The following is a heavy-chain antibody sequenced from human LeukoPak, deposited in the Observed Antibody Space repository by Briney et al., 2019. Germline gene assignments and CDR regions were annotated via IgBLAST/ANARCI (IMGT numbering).Heavy chain of an antibody. J-gene: IGHJ4*02. CDR2: IYYSGST. CDR3: ARGCGSYISLCY. D-gene: IGHD1-26*01. CDR1: GGSISSYY. V-gene: IGHV4-59*01. Sequence: PSETLSLTCTVSGGSISSYYWSWIRQPPGKGLEWIGYIYYSGSTNYNPSLKSQVTISVDTSKNQFSLKLSSVTAADTAVYYCARGCGSYISLCYWGQGTLVTVSS.